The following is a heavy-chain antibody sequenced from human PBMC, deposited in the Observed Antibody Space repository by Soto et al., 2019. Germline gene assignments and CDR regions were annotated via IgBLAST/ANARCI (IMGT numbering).Heavy chain of an antibody. Sequence: SQTLSLTCVISGDSVSSNGACWNWIRQSPSKGLQWLGRIYYRSKWFHDYAASVESRMAINPDTSRNQFSLQLNYVTPEDTAVYYCARVHCSAGTCLDGLDFWGQGTTVTVSS. CDR2: IYYRSKWFH. J-gene: IGHJ6*02. D-gene: IGHD2-15*01. CDR3: ARVHCSAGTCLDGLDF. V-gene: IGHV6-1*01. CDR1: GDSVSSNGAC.